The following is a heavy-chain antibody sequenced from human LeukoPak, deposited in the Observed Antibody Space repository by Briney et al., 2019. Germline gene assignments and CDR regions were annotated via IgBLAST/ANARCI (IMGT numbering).Heavy chain of an antibody. J-gene: IGHJ5*02. V-gene: IGHV3-53*04. CDR2: IYSGSIT. CDR3: ARDQRSSWLDP. Sequence: GGSLRLSCAVSGFTVSDIYMSWVRQAPGKGLEWVSLIYSGSITYYADSVKGRFTISRHNSRNTFYLQMNSLRPEDTAVYYCARDQRSSWLDPWGQGTLVTVSS. D-gene: IGHD2-2*01. CDR1: GFTVSDIY.